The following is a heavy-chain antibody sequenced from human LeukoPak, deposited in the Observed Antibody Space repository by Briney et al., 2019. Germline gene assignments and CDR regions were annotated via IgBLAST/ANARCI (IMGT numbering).Heavy chain of an antibody. Sequence: SETLSLTCTVSGGSISSSSYYWGWIRQPPGKGLEWIGSIYYSGSTYYNPSLKSRVTISVDTSKNQFSLKLSSVTAADTAVYYRARGGGRYFDWPTQENWFDPWGQGTLVTVSS. V-gene: IGHV4-39*07. CDR3: ARGGGRYFDWPTQENWFDP. CDR1: GGSISSSSYY. D-gene: IGHD3-9*01. J-gene: IGHJ5*02. CDR2: IYYSGST.